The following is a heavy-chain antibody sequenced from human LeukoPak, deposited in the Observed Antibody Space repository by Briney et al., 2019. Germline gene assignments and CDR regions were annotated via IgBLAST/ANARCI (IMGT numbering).Heavy chain of an antibody. V-gene: IGHV1-69*13. Sequence: SVKVSCKASGGTFSSYAISWVRQAPGQGLEWMGGIIPIFGTANYAQKFQGRVTITADESTSTAYMELRSLRSDDTAVYYCARDRELWFGELPHFDYWGQGTLVTVSS. CDR1: GGTFSSYA. J-gene: IGHJ4*02. CDR2: IIPIFGTA. CDR3: ARDRELWFGELPHFDY. D-gene: IGHD3-10*01.